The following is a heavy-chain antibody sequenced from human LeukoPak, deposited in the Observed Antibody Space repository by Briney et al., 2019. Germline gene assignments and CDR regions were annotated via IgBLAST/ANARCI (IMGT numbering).Heavy chain of an antibody. D-gene: IGHD2-21*02. CDR1: GGSISSGGYY. CDR2: IYYSGST. CDR3: ARSVVTRSSYFDY. Sequence: SQTLSLTCTVSGGSISSGGYYGSWIRQHPGKGLEWIGYIYYSGSTYYNPSLKSRVTISVDTSKNQFSLKLSSVTAADTAVYYCARSVVTRSSYFDYWGQGTLVTVSS. J-gene: IGHJ4*02. V-gene: IGHV4-31*03.